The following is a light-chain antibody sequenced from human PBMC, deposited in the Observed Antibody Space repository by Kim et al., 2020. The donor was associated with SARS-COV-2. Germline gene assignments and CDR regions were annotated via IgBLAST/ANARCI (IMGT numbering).Light chain of an antibody. CDR1: ESIIDN. CDR3: QQFHKWPWS. CDR2: GSS. Sequence: EIVLTQSPVTLSVSPGERAALSCRTNESIIDNLAWYQQRPGRAPRLLIHGSSTRATGVPARFSGSGSGTEFTLTISSLQSDDFGDYYCQQFHKWPWSFGQGTKVEIK. J-gene: IGKJ1*01. V-gene: IGKV3-15*01.